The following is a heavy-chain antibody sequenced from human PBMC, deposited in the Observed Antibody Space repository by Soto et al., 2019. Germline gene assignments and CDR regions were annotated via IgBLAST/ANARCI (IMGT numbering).Heavy chain of an antibody. CDR3: ARDQLYYYDSSGPRAFDI. CDR1: GYTFTSYY. Sequence: ASVKVSCKASGYTFTSYYMHWVRQAHGQGLEWMGIINPSGGSTSYAQKFQGRVTMTRDTSTSTVYMELSSLRSEDTAVYYCARDQLYYYDSSGPRAFDIWGQGTMVTVSS. V-gene: IGHV1-46*01. D-gene: IGHD3-22*01. CDR2: INPSGGST. J-gene: IGHJ3*02.